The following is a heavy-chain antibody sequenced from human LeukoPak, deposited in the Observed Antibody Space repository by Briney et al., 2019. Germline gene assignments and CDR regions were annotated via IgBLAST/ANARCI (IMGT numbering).Heavy chain of an antibody. V-gene: IGHV4-39*01. CDR2: IYYSGST. CDR1: GDSISSSSYY. Sequence: SETLSLTCTVSGDSISSSSYYWGWIRQPPGKGLEWIGSIYYSGSTYYNPSLKSRVTISVDTSKNQFSLKLSSVTAADTAVYYCARQRVNQITMIVVSRDYYFDYWGQGTLVTVSS. CDR3: ARQRVNQITMIVVSRDYYFDY. J-gene: IGHJ4*02. D-gene: IGHD3-22*01.